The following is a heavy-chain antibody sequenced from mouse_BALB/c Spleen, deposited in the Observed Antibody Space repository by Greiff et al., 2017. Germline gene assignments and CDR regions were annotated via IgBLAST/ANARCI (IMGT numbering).Heavy chain of an antibody. J-gene: IGHJ2*01. Sequence: VESGGGLVKPGGSLKLSCAASGFTFSSYAMSWVRQTPEKRLEWVASISSGGSTYYPDSVKGRFTISRDNARNILYLQMSSLRSEDTAMYYCARGDYGNPYFDYWGQGTTLTVSS. CDR1: GFTFSSYA. D-gene: IGHD2-1*01. V-gene: IGHV5-6-5*01. CDR2: ISSGGST. CDR3: ARGDYGNPYFDY.